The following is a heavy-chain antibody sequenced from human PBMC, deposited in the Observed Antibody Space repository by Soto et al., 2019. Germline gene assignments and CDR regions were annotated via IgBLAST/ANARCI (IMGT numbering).Heavy chain of an antibody. CDR1: GGTFSSYA. J-gene: IGHJ3*02. Sequence: QVQLVQSGAEVKKPGSSVKVSCKASGGTFSSYAISWVRQAPGQGLEWMGGIIPIFGTANYAQKFQGRVTITADEPTSPAYMELSSLRSEDTAVYYCASSGYSSGLDAFDIWGQGTMVTVSS. D-gene: IGHD6-19*01. CDR3: ASSGYSSGLDAFDI. CDR2: IIPIFGTA. V-gene: IGHV1-69*12.